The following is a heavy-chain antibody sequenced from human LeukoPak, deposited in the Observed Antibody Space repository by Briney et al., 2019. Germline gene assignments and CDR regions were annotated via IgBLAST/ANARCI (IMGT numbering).Heavy chain of an antibody. CDR1: GGSISSYY. J-gene: IGHJ4*02. V-gene: IGHV4-59*01. CDR2: IYYSGST. Sequence: PSETLSLTCTVSGGSISSYYWSWIRQPPGKGLEWIGYIYYSGSTNYNPSLKSRVTISVDTSKNQFSLKLSSVTAADTAVYYCARRRLYYDSSGYPHFDYWGQGTLVTVSS. CDR3: ARRRLYYDSSGYPHFDY. D-gene: IGHD3-22*01.